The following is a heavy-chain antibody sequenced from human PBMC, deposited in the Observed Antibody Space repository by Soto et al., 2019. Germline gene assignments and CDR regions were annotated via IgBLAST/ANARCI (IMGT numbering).Heavy chain of an antibody. CDR3: ARYVSSRYNWIDP. CDR2: IWYDGGEK. J-gene: IGHJ5*02. CDR1: GFTFSSYG. V-gene: IGHV3-33*01. D-gene: IGHD6-13*01. Sequence: QVQLVESGGCVVQPGGSLRLSCAASGFTFSSYGMHWVRQAPGKGLEWVAVIWYDGGEKYYADSVKGRFTISRDNSKNTLSLQMNNLSAEDTAVYYCARYVSSRYNWIDPWGQGTLVTVSS.